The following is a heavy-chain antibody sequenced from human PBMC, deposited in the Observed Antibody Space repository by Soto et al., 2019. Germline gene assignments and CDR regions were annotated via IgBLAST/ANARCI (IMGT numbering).Heavy chain of an antibody. CDR3: ARQGGSGRKWFDP. V-gene: IGHV4-39*01. D-gene: IGHD3-10*01. CDR1: GGSISSSSYY. J-gene: IGHJ5*02. Sequence: PSETLSLTCTVSGGSISSSSYYWGWIRQPPGKGLEWIGSIYYSGSTYYNPSLKSRVTISVDTSKNQFSLKLSSVTAADTAVYYCARQGGSGRKWFDPWGQGTLVTV. CDR2: IYYSGST.